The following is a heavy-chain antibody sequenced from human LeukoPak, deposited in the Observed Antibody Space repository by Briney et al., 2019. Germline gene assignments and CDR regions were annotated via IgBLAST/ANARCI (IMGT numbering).Heavy chain of an antibody. V-gene: IGHV1-69*05. CDR3: ARVLYYGSGSYYGPTIPYYYMDV. D-gene: IGHD3-10*01. Sequence: SVKVSCKASGGTFSSYAISWVRQAPGQGLEWMGGIIPIFGTANYAQKFQGRVTMTRNTSISTAYMELSSLRSEDTAVYYCARVLYYGSGSYYGPTIPYYYMDVWGKGTTVTISS. J-gene: IGHJ6*03. CDR1: GGTFSSYA. CDR2: IIPIFGTA.